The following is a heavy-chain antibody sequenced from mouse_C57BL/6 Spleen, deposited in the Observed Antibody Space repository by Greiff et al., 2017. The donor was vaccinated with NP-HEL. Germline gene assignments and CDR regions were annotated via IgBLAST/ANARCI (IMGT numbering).Heavy chain of an antibody. D-gene: IGHD1-1*02. Sequence: EVMLVESEGGLVQPGSSMKLSCTASGFTFSDYYMAWVRQVPEKGLAWVANINYDGSSTYYLDSLKSRFIISRDNAKNILYLQMSSLKSEDTATYYWARDNGGARDYWGQGTSVTVAS. J-gene: IGHJ4*01. CDR2: INYDGSST. V-gene: IGHV5-16*01. CDR3: ARDNGGARDY. CDR1: GFTFSDYY.